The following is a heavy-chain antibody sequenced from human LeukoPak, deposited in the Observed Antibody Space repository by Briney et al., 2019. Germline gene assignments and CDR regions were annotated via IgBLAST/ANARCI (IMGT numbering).Heavy chain of an antibody. J-gene: IGHJ6*03. D-gene: IGHD6-6*01. V-gene: IGHV4-39*07. Sequence: SETLSLTCTVSGASISSTTYYWGWIRQPPRKGLEWIAGIYYSGSTYYNPSLKSRVTISIDTSNNQVSLRLTSVTAADTAIYYCARGIAARPFYYNYYMDVWGTGTKVSVSS. CDR1: GASISSTTYY. CDR2: IYYSGST. CDR3: ARGIAARPFYYNYYMDV.